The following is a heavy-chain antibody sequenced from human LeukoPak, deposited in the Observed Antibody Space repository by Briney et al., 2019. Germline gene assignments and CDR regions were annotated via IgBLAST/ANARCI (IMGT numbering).Heavy chain of an antibody. CDR1: GGTFSSYA. D-gene: IGHD1-26*01. Sequence: ASVKVSCKASGGTFSSYAISWVRQAPGQGLEWMGGIIPIFGTANYAQKFQGRVTITADESTSTAYMELSSLRSEDTAMYYCARRSGNYYYFDYWGQGTLVTVS. J-gene: IGHJ4*02. V-gene: IGHV1-69*13. CDR3: ARRSGNYYYFDY. CDR2: IIPIFGTA.